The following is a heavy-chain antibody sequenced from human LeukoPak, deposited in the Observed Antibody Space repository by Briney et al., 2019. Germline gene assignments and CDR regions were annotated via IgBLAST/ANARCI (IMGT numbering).Heavy chain of an antibody. CDR2: ISYDGSNK. CDR3: AKEDVVVITIRYFQH. D-gene: IGHD3-22*01. V-gene: IGHV3-30*18. J-gene: IGHJ1*01. CDR1: GFTFSSYG. Sequence: GMSLRLSCAASGFTFSSYGMHWVRQAPGKGLEWVAVISYDGSNKYYADSVKGRFTISRDNSKNTLYLQMNSLRTEDTAIYYCAKEDVVVITIRYFQHWGQGTLVTVSS.